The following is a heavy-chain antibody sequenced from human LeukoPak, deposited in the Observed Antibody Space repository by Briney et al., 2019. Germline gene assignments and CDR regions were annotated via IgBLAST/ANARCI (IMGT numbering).Heavy chain of an antibody. CDR2: INPNSGGT. Sequence: ASVKVSCKASGYTFTGYYMHWVRQAHGQGLEWMGWINPNSGGTNYAQKFQGRVTMTRDTSISTAYMELSRLRSDDTAVYYCARWYYDFWSGYLYYFDYWGQGTLVTVSS. D-gene: IGHD3-3*01. V-gene: IGHV1-2*02. CDR3: ARWYYDFWSGYLYYFDY. J-gene: IGHJ4*02. CDR1: GYTFTGYY.